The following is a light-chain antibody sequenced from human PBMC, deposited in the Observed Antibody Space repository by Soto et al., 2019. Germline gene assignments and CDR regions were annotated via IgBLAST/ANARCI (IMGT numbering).Light chain of an antibody. CDR1: SSGFGSYNL. CDR2: EVS. J-gene: IGLJ1*01. Sequence: QSALTQPASVSGSPGQSITISCTGTSSGFGSYNLVSWYQQHPGKAPKLMIYEVSKRPSGVSNRFSGSKSGNTASLTISGLQAEDEADYYCCPYAGSSTLVYVFGTGTKLTVL. CDR3: CPYAGSSTLVYV. V-gene: IGLV2-23*02.